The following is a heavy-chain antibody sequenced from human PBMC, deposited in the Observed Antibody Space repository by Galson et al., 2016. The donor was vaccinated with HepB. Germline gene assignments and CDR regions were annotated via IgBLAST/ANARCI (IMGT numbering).Heavy chain of an antibody. V-gene: IGHV4-4*02. CDR2: INDSGTT. CDR3: ARDATSRATHATFYM. D-gene: IGHD1-1*01. Sequence: ETLSLTCTVSSDSLSTSDWWSWVRQSPRKGLEWIGEINDSGTTNYNPSLAGRVTISVDTSKNQFSLRLTSVTAADTAVYYCARDATSRATHATFYMWGQGTVVTVSS. CDR1: SDSLSTSDW. J-gene: IGHJ3*02.